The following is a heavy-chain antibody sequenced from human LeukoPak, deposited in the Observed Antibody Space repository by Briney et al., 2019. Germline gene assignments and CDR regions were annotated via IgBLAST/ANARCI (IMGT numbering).Heavy chain of an antibody. J-gene: IGHJ6*02. V-gene: IGHV3-7*01. CDR3: ARDRFMDV. D-gene: IGHD3-16*01. Sequence: PGGSLRLSCADSGFTFSSYWMSWVRQAPGKGLEWVANIKEDGSEKYCVDSVKGRFTISRDNAKNSLYLQMNSLRTEDTAVYYCARDRFMDVWGRGTTVTVS. CDR2: IKEDGSEK. CDR1: GFTFSSYW.